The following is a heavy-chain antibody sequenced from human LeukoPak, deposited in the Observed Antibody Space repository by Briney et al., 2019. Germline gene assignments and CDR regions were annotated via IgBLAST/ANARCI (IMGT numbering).Heavy chain of an antibody. CDR2: ISAYNGNT. Sequence: ASVKVSCKASGYTFTSYGISWVRQAPGQGLEWMGWISAYNGNTNYAQKLQGRVTMTTDTSTSTAYMDLRSLRSDDTAVYYCARGGAYCSSTSCPLNWFDPWGQGTLVTVSS. CDR1: GYTFTSYG. V-gene: IGHV1-18*01. J-gene: IGHJ5*02. D-gene: IGHD2-2*01. CDR3: ARGGAYCSSTSCPLNWFDP.